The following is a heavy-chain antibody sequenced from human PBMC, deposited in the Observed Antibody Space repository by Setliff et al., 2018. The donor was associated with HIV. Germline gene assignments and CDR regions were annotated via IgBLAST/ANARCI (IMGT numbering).Heavy chain of an antibody. CDR2: ISPNFGHT. CDR1: GYTFTTYG. D-gene: IGHD6-19*01. J-gene: IGHJ6*02. Sequence: ASVKVSCKASGYTFTTYGISWVRQAPGHGLEWMGWISPNFGHTKYAQKFLDRVTMTVDTATSRVYMELRSLRSDDTAVYFCARLGSGWFDSYYYGMDVWGQGTTVTVSS. CDR3: ARLGSGWFDSYYYGMDV. V-gene: IGHV1-18*01.